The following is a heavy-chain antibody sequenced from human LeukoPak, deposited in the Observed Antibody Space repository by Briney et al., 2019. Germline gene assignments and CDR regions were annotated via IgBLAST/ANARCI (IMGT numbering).Heavy chain of an antibody. Sequence: ASVKVSCKASGYTFTSYGISWVRQAPGQGLEWMGWISAYNGNTNYAQKLQGRVTMTTDTSTSTAYMELRSLRSDGTAVYYCARRYYDILTGKPENNWFDPWGQGTLVTVSS. J-gene: IGHJ5*02. CDR2: ISAYNGNT. V-gene: IGHV1-18*01. CDR1: GYTFTSYG. CDR3: ARRYYDILTGKPENNWFDP. D-gene: IGHD3-9*01.